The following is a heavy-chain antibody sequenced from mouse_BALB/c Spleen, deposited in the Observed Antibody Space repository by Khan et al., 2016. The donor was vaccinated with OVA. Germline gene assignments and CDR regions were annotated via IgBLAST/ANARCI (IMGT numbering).Heavy chain of an antibody. Sequence: EVELVESGAELVKPGASVKLSCTASGFNIKDNYMHWVKQRPEQGLEWIGRIDPANGNTEYEPKLQGKATITADTSSNTAYLQLSSLTSEDTAVYSCSRWPLGYWGQGPTLTVSS. J-gene: IGHJ2*01. CDR1: GFNIKDNY. D-gene: IGHD2-10*02. CDR3: SRWPLGY. CDR2: IDPANGNT. V-gene: IGHV14-3*02.